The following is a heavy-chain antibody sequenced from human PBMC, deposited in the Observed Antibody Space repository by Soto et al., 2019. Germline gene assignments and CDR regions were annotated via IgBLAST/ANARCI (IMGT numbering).Heavy chain of an antibody. D-gene: IGHD2-2*01. Sequence: GESLKISCKCSGYSFTSYWIGWVRQMPGKGLEWMGIIYPGDSDTRYSPSFQGQVTISADKSISTAYLQWSSVKASDTAMYYCARQGACSSTSCLSDYWGQGTLVTVSS. CDR2: IYPGDSDT. J-gene: IGHJ4*02. V-gene: IGHV5-51*01. CDR3: ARQGACSSTSCLSDY. CDR1: GYSFTSYW.